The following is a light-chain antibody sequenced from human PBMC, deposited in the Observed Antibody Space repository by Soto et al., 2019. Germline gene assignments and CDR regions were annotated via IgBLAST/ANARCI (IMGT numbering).Light chain of an antibody. V-gene: IGKV3-20*01. CDR3: QHYGSPSWT. CDR2: AAS. CDR1: QSVTSNY. Sequence: IVMTQSPATLSVSPGERATLSCRASQSVTSNYLAWYQQKPGQAPRILIFAASSRATGIPDKFSGSGSGTDFTLTISRLEPDDFAVYYCQHYGSPSWTFGQGTKVEIK. J-gene: IGKJ1*01.